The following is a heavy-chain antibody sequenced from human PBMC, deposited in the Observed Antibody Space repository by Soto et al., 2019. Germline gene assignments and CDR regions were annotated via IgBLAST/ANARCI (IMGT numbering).Heavy chain of an antibody. V-gene: IGHV4-39*01. D-gene: IGHD3-3*01. CDR1: CGSISSSSYY. J-gene: IGHJ4*02. CDR2: IYYSRST. Sequence: SETLSLTCTFSCGSISSSSYYWGWIRQPPGQGREWVGSIYYSRSTYYNPSLKSRVTISVDTSNNQFPLRLSSVTAADTAVYYCARHERTIFGVVIGGFDYWGQGTLVTVSS. CDR3: ARHERTIFGVVIGGFDY.